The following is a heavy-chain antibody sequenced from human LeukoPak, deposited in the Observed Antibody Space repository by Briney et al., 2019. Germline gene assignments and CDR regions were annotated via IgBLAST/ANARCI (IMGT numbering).Heavy chain of an antibody. CDR1: GFTFSSYG. Sequence: TGGSLRLSCAASGFTFSSYGMHWVRQAPGKGLEWVAVIWYDGSDKYYADSVKGRFSISRDNSKNTLYLQMNSLRAEDTAVYYCARDLDHRDAFNIWGQGTMVTVSS. CDR2: IWYDGSDK. V-gene: IGHV3-33*08. J-gene: IGHJ3*02. D-gene: IGHD1-14*01. CDR3: ARDLDHRDAFNI.